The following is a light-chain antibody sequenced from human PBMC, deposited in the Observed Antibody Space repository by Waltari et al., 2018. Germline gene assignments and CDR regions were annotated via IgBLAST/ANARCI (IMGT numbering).Light chain of an antibody. Sequence: QSALPPPSSVSFSPVHSITLSCTVTSIDVGYYNLVSWYQQHPGKVPKLMIYEGSKRPSGVSNRFSGSKSGNTASLTISGLQAEDEADDYCCSYVGRGRTLYYVFGTGTQVTVL. J-gene: IGLJ1*01. CDR1: SIDVGYYNL. CDR2: EGS. V-gene: IGLV2-23*01. CDR3: CSYVGRGRTLYYV.